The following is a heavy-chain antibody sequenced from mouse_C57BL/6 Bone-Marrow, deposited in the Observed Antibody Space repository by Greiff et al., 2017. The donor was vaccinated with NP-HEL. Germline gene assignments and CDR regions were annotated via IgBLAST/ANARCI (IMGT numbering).Heavy chain of an antibody. J-gene: IGHJ4*01. Sequence: EVKLQESGPGLVKPSQSLSLTCSVTGYSITSGYYWKWIRQFPGNKLEWMGYISYDGSNNYNPSLKNRISITRDTSKNQFCLKLNSVTTEDTATYYCAPYYSNYYYAMDDWGQGTSVTVSS. V-gene: IGHV3-6*01. CDR1: GYSITSGYY. CDR3: APYYSNYYYAMDD. D-gene: IGHD2-5*01. CDR2: ISYDGSN.